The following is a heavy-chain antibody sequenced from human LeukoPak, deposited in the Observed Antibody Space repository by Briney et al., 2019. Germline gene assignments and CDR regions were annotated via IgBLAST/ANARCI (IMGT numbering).Heavy chain of an antibody. CDR1: GGSISSSSYY. CDR2: IYYSGST. CDR3: ARDFVGYDSPGGMDV. D-gene: IGHD3-22*01. V-gene: IGHV4-39*02. J-gene: IGHJ6*02. Sequence: SETLSLTCTVSGGSISSSSYYWGWIRQPPGKGLEWIGSIYYSGSTYYNPSLKSRVTISVDTSKNQFSLKLSSVTAADTAVYYCARDFVGYDSPGGMDVWGQGTTVTVSS.